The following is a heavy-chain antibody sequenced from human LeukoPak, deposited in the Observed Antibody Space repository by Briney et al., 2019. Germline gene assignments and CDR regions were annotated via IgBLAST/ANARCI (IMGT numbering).Heavy chain of an antibody. CDR3: AKGGGGYIDY. D-gene: IGHD3-22*01. CDR1: GFTFSSYG. J-gene: IGHJ4*02. V-gene: IGHV3-23*01. CDR2: INTGGGTT. Sequence: PGGSLRLSCIPSGFTFSSYGMSWVRQAPGQGLEWVSSINTGGGTTFYADSVKGRFTISRGNSKKTLYLQMNGLRAEDTALYYCAKGGGGYIDYWGQGTLVTVSS.